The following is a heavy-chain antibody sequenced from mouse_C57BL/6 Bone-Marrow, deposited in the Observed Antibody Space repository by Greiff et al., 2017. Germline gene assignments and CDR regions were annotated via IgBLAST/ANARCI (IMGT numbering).Heavy chain of an antibody. CDR2: INPSSGYT. CDR3: ARRLTGTRGDY. V-gene: IGHV1-4*01. D-gene: IGHD4-1*01. CDR1: GYAFTSYT. J-gene: IGHJ2*01. Sequence: VQLQQSGAELARPGASVKMSCKASGYAFTSYTMHWVKQRPGQGLEWIGYINPSSGYTKYNQKFKDKATLTADKSSSTAYMQLSSLTSEDSAVYYCARRLTGTRGDYWGQGTTLTVSS.